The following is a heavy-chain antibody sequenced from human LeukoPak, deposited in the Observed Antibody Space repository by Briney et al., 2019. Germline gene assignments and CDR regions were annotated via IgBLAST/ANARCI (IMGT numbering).Heavy chain of an antibody. CDR1: GYTFTGYY. J-gene: IGHJ3*02. Sequence: ASVKVSCKASGYTFTGYYMHWVRQASGQGLEWMGWINPNSGGTNYAQKFQGRVTMTRDTSISTAYMELSRLRSDDTAVYYCARGWSSSSSRDLIWGQGTMVTVSS. CDR2: INPNSGGT. CDR3: ARGWSSSSSRDLI. D-gene: IGHD6-6*01. V-gene: IGHV1-2*02.